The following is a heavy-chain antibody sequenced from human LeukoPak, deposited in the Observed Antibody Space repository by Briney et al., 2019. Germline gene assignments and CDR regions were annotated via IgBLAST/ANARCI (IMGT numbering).Heavy chain of an antibody. CDR1: GASINSYC. D-gene: IGHD6-13*01. Sequence: SETLSLTCTVSGASINSYCWSWIRQPPGKGLEWIGCIYDSGSTDYNPSLKSRVTISVDTSKNQFSLKLTSVTAADTAMYYCARTSSSWLWGQGTLVTVSS. J-gene: IGHJ4*02. CDR2: IYDSGST. CDR3: ARTSSSWL. V-gene: IGHV4-59*01.